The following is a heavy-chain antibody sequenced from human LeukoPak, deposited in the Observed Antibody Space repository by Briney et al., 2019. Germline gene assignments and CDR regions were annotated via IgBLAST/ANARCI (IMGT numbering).Heavy chain of an antibody. CDR1: GFTFSSYE. CDR2: ISSSGSTI. J-gene: IGHJ4*02. D-gene: IGHD3-3*01. CDR3: ARIERTSYYDFWSGYYTCFYFDY. Sequence: GGSLRLSCAASGFTFSSYEMNWVRQAPGKGLEWVSYISSSGSTIYYADSVKGRFTISRDNAKNSLYLQMNSLRAEDTAVYYCARIERTSYYDFWSGYYTCFYFDYWGQGTLVTVSS. V-gene: IGHV3-48*03.